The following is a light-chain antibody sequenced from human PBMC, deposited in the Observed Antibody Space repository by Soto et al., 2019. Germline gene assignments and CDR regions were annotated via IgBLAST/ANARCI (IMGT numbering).Light chain of an antibody. CDR2: AAS. CDR1: QSIRSY. Sequence: DIQMTQSPSSLSASVGDRVTITCRASQSIRSYLNWYEQQPGKVPKLLIYAASSLQSGVSSRFSGSGSGTDFTLIISSLQPEDFATYYCQHYNSYSEAFGQGTKVELK. CDR3: QHYNSYSEA. V-gene: IGKV1-39*01. J-gene: IGKJ1*01.